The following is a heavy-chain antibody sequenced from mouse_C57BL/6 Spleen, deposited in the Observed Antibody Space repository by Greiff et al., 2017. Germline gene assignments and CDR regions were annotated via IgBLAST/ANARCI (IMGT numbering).Heavy chain of an antibody. Sequence: QVQLQQSGPELVKPGASVKISCKASGYSFTSYYIHWVKQRPGQGLEWIGWIYPGSGNTKYNEKFKGKATLTADTSSSTAYMQLSSLTSEDSAVXYCARDGNYEESYWGQGTTLTVSS. D-gene: IGHD2-1*01. J-gene: IGHJ2*01. CDR1: GYSFTSYY. V-gene: IGHV1-66*01. CDR2: IYPGSGNT. CDR3: ARDGNYEESY.